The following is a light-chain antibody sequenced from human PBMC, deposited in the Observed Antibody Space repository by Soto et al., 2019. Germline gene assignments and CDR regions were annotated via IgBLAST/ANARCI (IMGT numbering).Light chain of an antibody. J-gene: IGKJ5*01. CDR3: QQSYSSSPIT. Sequence: DIQLTQSPSSLSASVGDRVTMTCRASETISTLLNWYQHKPRKAPKLLISASSRLQSGVPSRFSGSGSGTDFTLTIDSLRPEDFASYYCQQSYSSSPITFGPGTRLEIK. CDR2: ASS. V-gene: IGKV1-39*01. CDR1: ETISTL.